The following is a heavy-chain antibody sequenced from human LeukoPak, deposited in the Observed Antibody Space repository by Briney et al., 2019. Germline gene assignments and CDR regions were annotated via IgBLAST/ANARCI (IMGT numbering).Heavy chain of an antibody. Sequence: SETLSLTCTVSGGSISSGGYYWSWIRQPPGKGLEWIGYIYHSGSTYYNPSLKSRVTISVDRSKNQFSLKLSSVTAADTAVYYCARGQGSGSYQHMIDYWGQGTLVTVSS. CDR1: GGSISSGGYY. CDR2: IYHSGST. J-gene: IGHJ4*02. CDR3: ARGQGSGSYQHMIDY. D-gene: IGHD3-10*01. V-gene: IGHV4-30-2*01.